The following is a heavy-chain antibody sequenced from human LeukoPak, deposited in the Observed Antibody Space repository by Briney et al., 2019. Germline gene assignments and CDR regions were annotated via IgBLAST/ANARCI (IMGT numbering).Heavy chain of an antibody. Sequence: GGSLRLSCAASGFTFSSYAMSWVRQAPGKGLEWVSAMSGSGGSTYYADSVQGRFTISRDNSKNTLYLQMNSLRAEDTAVYYCAKEMFCSSTSCYRFPTGDYWGQGTLVTVSS. J-gene: IGHJ4*02. CDR3: AKEMFCSSTSCYRFPTGDY. V-gene: IGHV3-23*01. CDR1: GFTFSSYA. D-gene: IGHD2-2*02. CDR2: MSGSGGST.